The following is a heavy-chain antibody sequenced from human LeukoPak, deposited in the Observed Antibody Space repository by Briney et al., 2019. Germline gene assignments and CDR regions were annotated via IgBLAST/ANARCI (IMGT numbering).Heavy chain of an antibody. Sequence: GGSLRLSCAASGFTFSNAWMSWVRQAPGKGLEWVGRIKSKTDGGTTDYAAPVKGRFTISRDGSKNTLYLQMNSLKTEDTAVYYCTTPGTYYYDSSGLRYWGQGTLVTVSS. CDR3: TTPGTYYYDSSGLRY. J-gene: IGHJ4*02. CDR1: GFTFSNAW. V-gene: IGHV3-15*01. D-gene: IGHD3-22*01. CDR2: IKSKTDGGTT.